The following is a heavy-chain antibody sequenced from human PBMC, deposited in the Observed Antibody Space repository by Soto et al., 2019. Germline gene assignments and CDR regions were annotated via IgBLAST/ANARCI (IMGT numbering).Heavy chain of an antibody. J-gene: IGHJ4*02. V-gene: IGHV3-9*01. D-gene: IGHD2-21*01. CDR1: GLTFDDYA. Sequence: EVQLVESGGGLVQPGRSLRLSCASSGLTFDDYAMHWVRRVRGKGLVWVSGISGNRTIIVYADSVKGRFSISGDNAKNSLYMHRNSLRPEDTALYYCAKEVPAGFCCVGKCFFDYWCQGTLVTVSS. CDR3: AKEVPAGFCCVGKCFFDY. CDR2: ISGNRTII.